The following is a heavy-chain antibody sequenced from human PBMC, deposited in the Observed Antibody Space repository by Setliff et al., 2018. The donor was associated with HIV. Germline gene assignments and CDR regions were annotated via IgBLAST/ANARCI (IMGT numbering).Heavy chain of an antibody. V-gene: IGHV4-38-2*02. Sequence: SETLSLTCAVSGYSISSGYYWGWIRQTPGMGLEWSGEINHSGSTTYNPSLKSGVILSVDTSKNQFSLKLSSVTAADTAVYYCARDGPLEGSYRYYYYYMDVWGKGTTVTVSS. CDR2: INHSGST. CDR1: GYSISSGYY. D-gene: IGHD3-10*01. J-gene: IGHJ6*03. CDR3: ARDGPLEGSYRYYYYYMDV.